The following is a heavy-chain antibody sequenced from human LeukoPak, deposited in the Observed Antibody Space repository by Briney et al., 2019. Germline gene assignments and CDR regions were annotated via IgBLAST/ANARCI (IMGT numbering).Heavy chain of an antibody. Sequence: PGGSLRLSCAASGFSFSNYAMHWVRQAPGKGLAWVAVISYDGSNKYYADSVKGRFTISRDNSKNTLYLQMNSLRGEDTAVYYCARDSYGLDYWGQGTLVTVSS. J-gene: IGHJ4*02. CDR2: ISYDGSNK. D-gene: IGHD5-18*01. V-gene: IGHV3-30-3*01. CDR3: ARDSYGLDY. CDR1: GFSFSNYA.